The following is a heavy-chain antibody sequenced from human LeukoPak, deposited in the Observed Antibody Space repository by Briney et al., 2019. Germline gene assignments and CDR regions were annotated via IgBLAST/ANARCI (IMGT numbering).Heavy chain of an antibody. D-gene: IGHD3-22*01. V-gene: IGHV1-18*01. Sequence: ASVKVSCKASGYTFTSYGISWVRQAPGQGLEWMGWISAYNGNTNYAQKLQGRVTMTTDTSTSTAYMELRSLRSDDAAVYYCARENRYYYDSSGYLDYWGQGTLVTVSS. CDR1: GYTFTSYG. J-gene: IGHJ4*02. CDR3: ARENRYYYDSSGYLDY. CDR2: ISAYNGNT.